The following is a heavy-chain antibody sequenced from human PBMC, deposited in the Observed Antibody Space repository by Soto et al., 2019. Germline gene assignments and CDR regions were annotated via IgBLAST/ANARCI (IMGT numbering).Heavy chain of an antibody. CDR2: INWNSGSV. Sequence: DVQLVESGGGLVQPGRSLRRSCAASGFTFDDYAMHWVRQVPGKGLEWVSGINWNSGSVGYGDSVKGRFAISRDNAKNSLHLQMKRLSAEDTAFYYCVKDESINWYSGHFRHWGQGNLVTVSS. J-gene: IGHJ1*01. D-gene: IGHD6-13*01. CDR3: VKDESINWYSGHFRH. CDR1: GFTFDDYA. V-gene: IGHV3-9*01.